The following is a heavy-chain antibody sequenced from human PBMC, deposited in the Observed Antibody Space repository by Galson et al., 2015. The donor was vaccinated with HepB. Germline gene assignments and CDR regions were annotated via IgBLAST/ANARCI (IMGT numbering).Heavy chain of an antibody. J-gene: IGHJ4*02. CDR1: GFTFDDYT. V-gene: IGHV3-43*01. CDR2: INWDGGST. Sequence: SLRLSCAASGFTFDDYTMHWVRQAPGKGLEWVSLINWDGGSTYYADSVKGRFTISRDNSKNSLCLQINSLRTEDTALYYCAKGEMATNEFDYWGQGTLVTVSS. CDR3: AKGEMATNEFDY. D-gene: IGHD5-24*01.